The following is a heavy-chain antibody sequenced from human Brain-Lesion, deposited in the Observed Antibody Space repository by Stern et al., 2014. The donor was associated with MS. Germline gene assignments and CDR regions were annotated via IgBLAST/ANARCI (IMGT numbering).Heavy chain of an antibody. Sequence: EMQLVESGGGLVQPGGSLRLSCAASGFTFSNNGMPWVRQAQGQGLVWVSRVNNDGRRTSYADSVKGRFTMSRDNAKNTLYLQMNSLRVEDTAIYYCARGERWFDSWGQGTLVTVSS. J-gene: IGHJ5*01. CDR2: VNNDGRRT. D-gene: IGHD3-10*01. CDR3: ARGERWFDS. V-gene: IGHV3-74*02. CDR1: GFTFSNNG.